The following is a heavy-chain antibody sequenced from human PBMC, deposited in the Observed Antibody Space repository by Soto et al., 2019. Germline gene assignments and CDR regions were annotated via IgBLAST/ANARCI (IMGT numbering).Heavy chain of an antibody. D-gene: IGHD6-19*01. CDR2: IIPIFGTA. J-gene: IGHJ4*02. Sequence: SXKVSFKAAGGTXISYASSWVRQAPGQGLEWMGGIIPIFGTANYAQKFQGRVTITADESTSTAYIELSSLRSEDTAVYYCARELSSGLDGKLGYWGQGTLVTVSS. CDR3: ARELSSGLDGKLGY. V-gene: IGHV1-69*13. CDR1: GGTXISYA.